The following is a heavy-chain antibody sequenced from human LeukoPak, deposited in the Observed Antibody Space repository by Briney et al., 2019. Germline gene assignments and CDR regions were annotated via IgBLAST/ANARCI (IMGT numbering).Heavy chain of an antibody. D-gene: IGHD5-12*01. V-gene: IGHV6-1*01. CDR2: TYYRSKWYI. CDR1: GDSVSSNSAA. Sequence: SQTLSLTCAISGDSVSSNSAAWNWIRQSPSRGLEWLGRTYYRSKWYIVYAVSVKSRMTVNSDTSKNQFSLQLNSVPPDDTAVYYCARSQGATIYGFDSWGQGTPVTVSS. CDR3: ARSQGATIYGFDS. J-gene: IGHJ4*02.